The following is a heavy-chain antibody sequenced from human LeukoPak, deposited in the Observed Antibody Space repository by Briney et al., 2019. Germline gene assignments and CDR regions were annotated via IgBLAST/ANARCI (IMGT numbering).Heavy chain of an antibody. J-gene: IGHJ4*02. V-gene: IGHV3-30*04. D-gene: IGHD3-9*01. CDR1: GFTFSSYA. CDR2: ISYDGSNK. CDR3: AREGDLTGCFDY. Sequence: GGSLRLSCAASGFTFSSYAMHWVRQAPGKGLEWVAVISYDGSNKYYADSVKGRFTISRDNSKNTLYLQMNGLRAEDTAVYYCAREGDLTGCFDYWGQGTLVTVSS.